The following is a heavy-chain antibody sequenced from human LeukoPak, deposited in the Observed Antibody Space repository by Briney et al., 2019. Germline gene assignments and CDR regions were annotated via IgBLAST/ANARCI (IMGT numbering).Heavy chain of an antibody. D-gene: IGHD3-3*01. CDR3: ARSPYCDFWSGSPNFDY. CDR2: INHSGST. J-gene: IGHJ4*02. Sequence: SETLSLTCAVYGGSFSGYYWSWIRQPPGKGLEWIGEINHSGSTNYNPSLKSRVTISVDTSKNQFSLKLSSVTAADTAVYYCARSPYCDFWSGSPNFDYWGQGTLVTVSS. CDR1: GGSFSGYY. V-gene: IGHV4-34*01.